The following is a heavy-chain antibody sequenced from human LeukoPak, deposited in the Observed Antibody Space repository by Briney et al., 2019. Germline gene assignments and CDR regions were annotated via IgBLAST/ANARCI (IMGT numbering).Heavy chain of an antibody. CDR2: IRYDGSKR. Sequence: GGSLRLSCAASGFTFSSYGMHWVRQAPDKGLEWVASIRYDGSKRSFADSVKGRFTISRDNSKNTLYLHMNSLRAEDTAVYYCAKGEKQLTFIRGYTFNIWGQGTMVTVSS. J-gene: IGHJ3*02. CDR3: AKGEKQLTFIRGYTFNI. D-gene: IGHD3-10*01. CDR1: GFTFSSYG. V-gene: IGHV3-30*02.